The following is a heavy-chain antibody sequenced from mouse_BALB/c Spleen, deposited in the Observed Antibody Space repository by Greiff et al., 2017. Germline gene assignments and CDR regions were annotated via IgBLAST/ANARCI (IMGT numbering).Heavy chain of an antibody. J-gene: IGHJ3*01. Sequence: EVKLMESGAELVKPGASVKLSCTASGFNIQDTYTHWVKQRPEQGLEWIGRIEPANGNTKYDPKFQGKATITADPSSNTAYLQLRNLASEDTAVYYCAGWRGSNFPFAYWGQGTLVTVSA. CDR3: AGWRGSNFPFAY. CDR2: IEPANGNT. V-gene: IGHV14-3*02. CDR1: GFNIQDTY. D-gene: IGHD2-5*01.